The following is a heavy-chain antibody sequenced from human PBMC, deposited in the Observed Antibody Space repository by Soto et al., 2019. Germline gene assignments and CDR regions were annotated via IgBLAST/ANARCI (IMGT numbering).Heavy chain of an antibody. CDR2: INPSGGST. J-gene: IGHJ6*02. D-gene: IGHD1-26*01. CDR1: GYTFTSYY. V-gene: IGHV1-46*01. Sequence: ASVKVSCKASGYTFTSYYMHWVRQAPVQGLEWMGIINPSGGSTSYAQKFQGRVTMTRDTSTSTVYMELSSLRSEDTAVYYCAIAIRYSWSNTLRYYYGMDVCGQGTTATVSS. CDR3: AIAIRYSWSNTLRYYYGMDV.